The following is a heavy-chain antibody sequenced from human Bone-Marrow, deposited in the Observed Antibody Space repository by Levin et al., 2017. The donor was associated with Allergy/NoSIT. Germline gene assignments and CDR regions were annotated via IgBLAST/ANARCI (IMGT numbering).Heavy chain of an antibody. CDR1: GFTVRNYW. J-gene: IGHJ4*02. V-gene: IGHV3-7*01. CDR3: ATFEVGAD. Sequence: PGGSLRLSCEASGFTVRNYWMSWVRQAPGCGLEWVAEIIPDGSATYYEGSVKGRFTISRDNAKDSVYLQMNSLRTEDTAVYFCATFEVGADWGQGTLVTVSS. CDR2: IIPDGSAT. D-gene: IGHD2-21*01.